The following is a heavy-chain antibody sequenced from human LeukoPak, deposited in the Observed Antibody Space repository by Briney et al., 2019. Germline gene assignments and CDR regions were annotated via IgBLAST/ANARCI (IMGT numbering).Heavy chain of an antibody. CDR1: GFAVSTHY. Sequence: PGGSLRLSCAAPGFAVSTHYLSWVRQAPGTGLEWVSVIYSDGSTYYTDSVKGRFTISRDNSKNTLYLQMNSLSPEDTAVYYCARDQRSESYYPWGWFDPWGQGTLVTVSS. J-gene: IGHJ5*02. V-gene: IGHV3-66*02. D-gene: IGHD1-26*01. CDR3: ARDQRSESYYPWGWFDP. CDR2: IYSDGST.